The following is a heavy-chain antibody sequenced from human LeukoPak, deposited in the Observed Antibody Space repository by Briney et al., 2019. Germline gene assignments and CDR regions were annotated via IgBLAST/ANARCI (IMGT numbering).Heavy chain of an antibody. D-gene: IGHD3-10*01. Sequence: PSETLSLTCTVSGGSISGYYWSWIRQPPGKGLEWIGYIYDSGSTNYNPSLKSRVTISVDTSKHQFSLKLSSVTAADMAVYYCARVGGTNYYYYGMDVWGQGTTVTVSS. J-gene: IGHJ6*02. V-gene: IGHV4-59*01. CDR2: IYDSGST. CDR1: GGSISGYY. CDR3: ARVGGTNYYYYGMDV.